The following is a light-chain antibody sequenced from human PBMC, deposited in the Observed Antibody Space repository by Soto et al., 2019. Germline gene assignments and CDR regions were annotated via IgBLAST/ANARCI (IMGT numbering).Light chain of an antibody. CDR2: RTS. J-gene: IGKJ5*01. V-gene: IGKV3-20*01. Sequence: ESWLTQCPGPLSLSPGERATLSCGASQSVSSTYLAWYQQTPRQAPRVLIYRTSTRATGIPDSLSGSASGTDFTLTLSRLAPEDFAVDYCQQFGSPVTFGHGTRLEIK. CDR1: QSVSSTY. CDR3: QQFGSPVT.